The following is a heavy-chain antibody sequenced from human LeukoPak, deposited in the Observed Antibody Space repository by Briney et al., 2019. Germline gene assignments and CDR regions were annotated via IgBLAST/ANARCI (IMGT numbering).Heavy chain of an antibody. D-gene: IGHD4-23*01. CDR2: ISYDGSKK. V-gene: IGHV3-30-3*02. CDR3: AKLTYYGGNSGVDY. CDR1: GFTFSRYA. Sequence: GGSLRLSCAASGFTFSRYAVHWVRQAPGKGLEWVAVISYDGSKKYYADSVKGRFTISRDTSKNTLYLQMNSLRAADTAVYYCAKLTYYGGNSGVDYWGQGTLVTVSS. J-gene: IGHJ4*02.